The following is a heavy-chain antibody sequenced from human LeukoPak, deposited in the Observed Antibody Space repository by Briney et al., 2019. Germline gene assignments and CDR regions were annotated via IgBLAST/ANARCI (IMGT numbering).Heavy chain of an antibody. V-gene: IGHV3-7*01. Sequence: PGGSLRLSCAASGFTFSSYWMSWVRQAPGKGLEWVAKIKHDGSEKYYVDSVKGRFTISRDNAKNSLSLQMNSLRAEDTAVYYCARDQGYCTSASCRGDAFDVWGQGSMVSVSS. CDR1: GFTFSSYW. J-gene: IGHJ3*01. CDR3: ARDQGYCTSASCRGDAFDV. CDR2: IKHDGSEK. D-gene: IGHD2-2*01.